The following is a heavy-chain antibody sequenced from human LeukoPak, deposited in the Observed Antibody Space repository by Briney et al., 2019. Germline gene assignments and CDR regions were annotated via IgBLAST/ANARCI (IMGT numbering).Heavy chain of an antibody. CDR3: AKGAVDGNQKPGGY. Sequence: GGSLRLSCAASGFTFSSYAMSWVRQAPGKGLEWVSAISGSGGSTYYADSVKGRFAISRDNSKNTLYLQMNSLRAEDTAVYYCAKGAVDGNQKPGGYWGQGTLVTVSS. J-gene: IGHJ4*02. V-gene: IGHV3-23*01. CDR1: GFTFSSYA. CDR2: ISGSGGST. D-gene: IGHD6-19*01.